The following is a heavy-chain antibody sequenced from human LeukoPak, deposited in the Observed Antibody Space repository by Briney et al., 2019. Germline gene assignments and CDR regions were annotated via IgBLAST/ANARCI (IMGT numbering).Heavy chain of an antibody. CDR1: GGTFSSYT. CDR2: IIPIFDTA. Sequence: GASVKVSCKAAGGTFSSYTSRWVRQAPGQGLEWMGGIIPIFDTATYAQKFQGRVTITADESTSTAYMELSSLRSEDTAVYYCARGYYGSGSYFDNWFDPWGQGTLVTVSS. J-gene: IGHJ5*02. D-gene: IGHD3-10*01. CDR3: ARGYYGSGSYFDNWFDP. V-gene: IGHV1-69*13.